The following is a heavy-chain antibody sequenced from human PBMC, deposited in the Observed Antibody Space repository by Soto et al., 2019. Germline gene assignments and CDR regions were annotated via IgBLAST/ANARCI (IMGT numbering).Heavy chain of an antibody. D-gene: IGHD6-19*01. CDR3: AREMLGYSSGWYRGGWFDP. CDR2: IIPIFGTA. V-gene: IGHV1-69*13. Sequence: GASVKVSCKTSGGTFSSYAISWARQAPGQGLEWMGGIIPIFGTANYAQKFQGRVTITADESTSTAYMELSSLRSEDTAVYYCAREMLGYSSGWYRGGWFDPWGQGTLVTVSS. CDR1: GGTFSSYA. J-gene: IGHJ5*02.